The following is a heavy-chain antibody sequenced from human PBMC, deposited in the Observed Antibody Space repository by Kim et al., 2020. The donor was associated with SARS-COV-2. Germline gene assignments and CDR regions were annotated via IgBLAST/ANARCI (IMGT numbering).Heavy chain of an antibody. CDR2: INPNSGGT. J-gene: IGHJ4*02. D-gene: IGHD3-22*01. Sequence: ASVKVSCKASGYTFTGYYMHWVRQAPGQGLEWMGRINPNSGGTNYAQKFQGRVTMTRDTSISTAYMELSRLRSDDTAVYYCARATKRRYYDSSGYYWGGYYFDCWGQATLVTVSS. CDR3: ARATKRRYYDSSGYYWGGYYFDC. V-gene: IGHV1-2*06. CDR1: GYTFTGYY.